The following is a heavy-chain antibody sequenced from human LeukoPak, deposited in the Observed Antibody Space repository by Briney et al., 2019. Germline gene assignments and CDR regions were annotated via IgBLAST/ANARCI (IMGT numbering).Heavy chain of an antibody. V-gene: IGHV1-24*01. Sequence: GASVKVSCKVSGYTLTELSMHWVRQAPGKGLEWMGGFDPEDGETIYAQKFQGRVTMTEDTSTDTAYMELSSLRSEDTAVYYCATSDILTGYYSPYYFDYWGQGTLVTVSS. CDR1: GYTLTELS. D-gene: IGHD3-9*01. J-gene: IGHJ4*02. CDR3: ATSDILTGYYSPYYFDY. CDR2: FDPEDGET.